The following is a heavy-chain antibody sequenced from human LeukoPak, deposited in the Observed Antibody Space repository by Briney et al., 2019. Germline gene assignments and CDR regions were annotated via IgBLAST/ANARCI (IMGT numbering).Heavy chain of an antibody. V-gene: IGHV4-34*09. Sequence: LRLSCAASGFTFSSYAMSWVRQAPGKGLEWIGETHHGGSTNYNPSLKSRVTISVDTSKNQFSLKLSSVTAADTAVYYCAREAYCGGDCYSNWFDPWGQGTLVTVSS. CDR2: THHGGST. D-gene: IGHD2-21*02. J-gene: IGHJ5*02. CDR3: AREAYCGGDCYSNWFDP. CDR1: GFTFSSYAM.